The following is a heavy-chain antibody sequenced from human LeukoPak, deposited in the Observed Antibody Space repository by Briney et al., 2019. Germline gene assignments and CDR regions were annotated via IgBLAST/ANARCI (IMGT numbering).Heavy chain of an antibody. Sequence: PGGSLRLSCAASGFTFSSYSMNWVRQAPGKGLEWVSSISSSSSYIYYADSVKGRFTISRDNAKNSLYLQMNSLRAEDTAVYYCARDIVATSHYYYYYYMDVWGKGTTVTVSS. CDR3: ARDIVATSHYYYYYYMDV. CDR1: GFTFSSYS. CDR2: ISSSSSYI. V-gene: IGHV3-21*01. J-gene: IGHJ6*03. D-gene: IGHD5-12*01.